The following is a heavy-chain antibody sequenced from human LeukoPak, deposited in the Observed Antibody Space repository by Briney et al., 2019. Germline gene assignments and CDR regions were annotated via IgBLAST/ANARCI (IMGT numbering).Heavy chain of an antibody. CDR1: GGSISSYY. CDR2: IYYSGST. Sequence: SETLSLACTVSGGSISSYYWSWIRQPPGKGLEWIGYIYYSGSTNYNPSLKSRVTISVDTSKNQFSLKLSSVTAADTAVYYCARDSYYYDSSGYKYYFDYWGQGTLVTVSS. J-gene: IGHJ4*02. V-gene: IGHV4-59*01. D-gene: IGHD3-22*01. CDR3: ARDSYYYDSSGYKYYFDY.